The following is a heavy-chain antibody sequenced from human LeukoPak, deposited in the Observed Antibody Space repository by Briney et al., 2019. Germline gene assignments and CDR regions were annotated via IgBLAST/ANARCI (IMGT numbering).Heavy chain of an antibody. CDR3: AKAYFYDSSGTIDY. V-gene: IGHV3-23*01. Sequence: AGSLRLSCAASGFTFSSYAMSWVRQAPGKGLERVSAISGRGGGTYYADSVKGRFTISRDNTKNTLYLQMHSSIAAATAAYYCAKAYFYDSSGTIDYWGQGTLVTVSS. D-gene: IGHD3-22*01. CDR1: GFTFSSYA. CDR2: ISGRGGGT. J-gene: IGHJ4*02.